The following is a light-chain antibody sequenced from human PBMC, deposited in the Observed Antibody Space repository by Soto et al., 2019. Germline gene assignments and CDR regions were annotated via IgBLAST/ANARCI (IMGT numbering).Light chain of an antibody. CDR3: QQSYSTPRRT. CDR2: AAS. Sequence: DIQMTQSPSSLSASVGDRVTITCRASQSISSYLNWYQQKPGKAHKLLIYAASSLQSGVPSRFSGSGSGTDFTLTISSLQPEDFATYYCQQSYSTPRRTFGQGTKVEIK. CDR1: QSISSY. J-gene: IGKJ1*01. V-gene: IGKV1-39*01.